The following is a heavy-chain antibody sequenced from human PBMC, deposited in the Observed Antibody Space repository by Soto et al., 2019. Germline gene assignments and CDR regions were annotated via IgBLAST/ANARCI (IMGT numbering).Heavy chain of an antibody. CDR1: GGSISSGGYY. V-gene: IGHV4-31*03. D-gene: IGHD6-13*01. J-gene: IGHJ5*02. CDR2: IYYSRST. Sequence: QVQLQESGPGLVKPSQTLSLTCTVSGGSISSGGYYWSWIRQHPGKGLEWIGYIYYSRSTYYNPSLTSRVTISVDSSKNQFSLKLSSVTAADTAVYYCAREAAGILNWFDPWGQGTLVTVSS. CDR3: AREAAGILNWFDP.